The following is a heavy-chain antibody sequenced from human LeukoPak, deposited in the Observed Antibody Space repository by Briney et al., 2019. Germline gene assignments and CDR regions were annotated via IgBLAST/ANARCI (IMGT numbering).Heavy chain of an antibody. CDR3: ARGPHYDILTGYYGDYYYMDV. J-gene: IGHJ6*03. Sequence: PSETLSLTCAVSGGSISSSNWWSWVRQPPGKGLEWIGEIYHSGSTNYNPSLKSRVTISVDTSKNQFSLKLSSVTAADTAVYYCARGPHYDILTGYYGDYYYMDVWGKGTTVTISS. V-gene: IGHV4-4*02. D-gene: IGHD3-9*01. CDR2: IYHSGST. CDR1: GGSISSSNW.